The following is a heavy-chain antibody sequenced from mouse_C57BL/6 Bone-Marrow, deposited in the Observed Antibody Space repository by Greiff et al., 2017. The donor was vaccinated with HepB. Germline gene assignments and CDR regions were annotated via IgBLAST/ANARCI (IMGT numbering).Heavy chain of an antibody. CDR2: IYPGSGNT. D-gene: IGHD1-1*01. J-gene: IGHJ1*03. CDR1: GYSFTSYY. V-gene: IGHV1-66*01. CDR3: ARYYYGSSEGYFDV. Sequence: VQLQQSGPELVKPGASVKISCKASGYSFTSYYIHWVKQRPGQGLEWIGWIYPGSGNTKYNEKFKGKATLTADTSSSTAYMQLSSLTSEDSAVYYCARYYYGSSEGYFDVWGTGTTVTVSS.